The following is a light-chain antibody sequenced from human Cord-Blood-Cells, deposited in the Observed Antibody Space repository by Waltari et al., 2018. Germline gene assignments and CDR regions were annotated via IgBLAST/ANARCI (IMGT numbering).Light chain of an antibody. Sequence: DIQMTQSPSSLSASVGDRVTITCRESQSINSYLNWYQQKPGKAPKLLIYAASSLQSGVPSRFSGSGSGTDFTLTISSLQPEDFATYYCQQSYSTPRTFGGGTKVEIK. CDR2: AAS. CDR3: QQSYSTPRT. CDR1: QSINSY. J-gene: IGKJ4*01. V-gene: IGKV1-39*01.